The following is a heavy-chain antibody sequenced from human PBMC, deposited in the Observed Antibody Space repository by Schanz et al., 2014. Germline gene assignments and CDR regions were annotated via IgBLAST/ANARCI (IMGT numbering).Heavy chain of an antibody. J-gene: IGHJ6*02. CDR2: ISYDGRNK. Sequence: QAQLMESGGGVVQPGTSLILSCSVSGFSLNTYGIHWFRQPAGKGLEWVAVISYDGRNKYYADSVKGRFTISRDNSKNILYLQMNSLRAEDTAVYYCARDFDDRRGYGSGYCLGDCMDVWGQGTTVTVSS. CDR3: ARDFDDRRGYGSGYCLGDCMDV. CDR1: GFSLNTYG. V-gene: IGHV3-30*19. D-gene: IGHD3-10*01.